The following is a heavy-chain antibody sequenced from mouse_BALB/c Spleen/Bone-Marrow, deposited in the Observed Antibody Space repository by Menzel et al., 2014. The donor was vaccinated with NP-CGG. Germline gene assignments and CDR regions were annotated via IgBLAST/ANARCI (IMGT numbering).Heavy chain of an antibody. Sequence: VQLVESGAELVKPGASVKLSCKASGYTFTTYYIFWVKQRPGQGLEWIGGINPSNGSSNFNEKFKSKATLTVDESSTTAYMQLSSLTSEGSAVYFCTRSGHHYCSFAFWGQGTLVTVSA. CDR2: INPSNGSS. CDR3: TRSGHHYCSFAF. CDR1: GYTFTTYY. J-gene: IGHJ3*01. V-gene: IGHV1S81*02. D-gene: IGHD1-2*01.